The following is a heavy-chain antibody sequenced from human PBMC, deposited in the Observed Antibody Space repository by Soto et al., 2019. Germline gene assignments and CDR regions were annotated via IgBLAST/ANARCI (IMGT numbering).Heavy chain of an antibody. J-gene: IGHJ1*01. CDR3: AKALYGSSSSPIDF. CDR2: ITWNSGYI. D-gene: IGHD6-13*01. CDR1: GFTFDDYA. V-gene: IGHV3-9*01. Sequence: SLRLSCAASGFTFDDYAMHWFRQAPGKGLEWVSYITWNSGYIGYADSVKGRFTISRDNANNSLYLQMNSLKTEDTAFYYCAKALYGSSSSPIDFWGQGTLVTVSS.